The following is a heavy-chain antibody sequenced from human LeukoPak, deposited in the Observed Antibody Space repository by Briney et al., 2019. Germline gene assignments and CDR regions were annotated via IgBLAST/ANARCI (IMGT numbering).Heavy chain of an antibody. CDR2: VSSHGNDG. J-gene: IGHJ4*02. Sequence: GGSLRLSCAASGFTFSDYGIHWVRQAPGKGLEWVAVVSSHGNDGYYADSVKGRFTISRDNSKNTLYLQIDSLRAEDTAIYYCTRDAYNFNDFDYWGQGTLVTVSS. V-gene: IGHV3-30*19. CDR1: GFTFSDYG. CDR3: TRDAYNFNDFDY. D-gene: IGHD5-24*01.